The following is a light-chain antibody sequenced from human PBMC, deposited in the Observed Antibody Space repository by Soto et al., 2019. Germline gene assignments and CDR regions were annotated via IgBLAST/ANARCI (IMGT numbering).Light chain of an antibody. CDR3: QQRSNWPRT. J-gene: IGKJ1*01. CDR1: ESVTSS. V-gene: IGKV3-11*01. CDR2: AAS. Sequence: EIVMTQSPATLSVSPGDRATLSCRASESVTSSLAWYQQKPGQPPRLLIYAASNRATGIPARFSGSGSGTDFTLTISSLEPEDFAVYYCQQRSNWPRTFGQGTKVDI.